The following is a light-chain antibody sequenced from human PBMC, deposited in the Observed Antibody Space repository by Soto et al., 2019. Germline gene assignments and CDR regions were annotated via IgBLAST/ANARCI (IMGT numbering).Light chain of an antibody. Sequence: DIQMTQSPSSLSASVGDRVTITCRARQGISNYLAWYQQKPGKVPKLLIYAASTLQSGVPSRFSGSGYGTDFTLTISSLQPEDGAKYYCQKYNSAPLTFGGGTKVELQ. CDR3: QKYNSAPLT. J-gene: IGKJ4*01. CDR1: QGISNY. V-gene: IGKV1-27*01. CDR2: AAS.